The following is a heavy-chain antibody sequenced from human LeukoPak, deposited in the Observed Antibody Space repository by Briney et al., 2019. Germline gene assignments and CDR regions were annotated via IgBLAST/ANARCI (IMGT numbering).Heavy chain of an antibody. CDR1: GVSISSYC. CDR3: AIDYTLSGSHRSDP. V-gene: IGHV4-59*01. J-gene: IGHJ5*02. Sequence: PSETLSLTCAASGVSISSYCWSWIRQPPGKALEWIGDIYYTGSTNYNPSLKSRVTLSVDTSKNQFSLTLSSVTAADTAVYYCAIDYTLSGSHRSDPWGQGTLVTVSS. CDR2: IYYTGST. D-gene: IGHD3-10*01.